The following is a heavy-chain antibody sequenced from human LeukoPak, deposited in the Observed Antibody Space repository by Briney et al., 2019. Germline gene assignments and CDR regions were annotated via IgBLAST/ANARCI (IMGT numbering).Heavy chain of an antibody. V-gene: IGHV3-7*03. CDR1: GFTFSSYW. Sequence: GGSLRLSCAVSGFTFSSYWITWVRQVPGKGLEWVANIKEDGSDTYSVDSVKGRFTISRDNAKNSLYLQMNSLRVEDTAVYYCATSGYSGYGIDNWGQGTLVAVSS. CDR2: IKEDGSDT. CDR3: ATSGYSGYGIDN. J-gene: IGHJ4*02. D-gene: IGHD5-12*01.